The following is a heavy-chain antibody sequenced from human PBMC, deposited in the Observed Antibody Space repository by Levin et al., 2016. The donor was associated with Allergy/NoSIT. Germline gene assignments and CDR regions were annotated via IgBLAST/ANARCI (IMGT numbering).Heavy chain of an antibody. J-gene: IGHJ4*02. Sequence: GESLKISCAASGFTFNDYNIHWVRLPPGKGLEWVSLISWDGETTYYADSVKGRFSISRDNTLNSVYLQMNSLESDDTAFYYCTKDKDSGRDYIAGGFDHWGQGTLVTVSS. CDR3: TKDKDSGRDYIAGGFDH. D-gene: IGHD1-26*01. CDR2: ISWDGETT. CDR1: GFTFNDYN. V-gene: IGHV3-43*01.